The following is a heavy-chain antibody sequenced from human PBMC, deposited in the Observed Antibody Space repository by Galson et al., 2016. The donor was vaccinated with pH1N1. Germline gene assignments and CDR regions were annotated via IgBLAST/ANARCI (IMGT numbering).Heavy chain of an antibody. V-gene: IGHV3-30-3*01. D-gene: IGHD1-26*01. J-gene: IGHJ4*02. CDR1: GYIFSSYA. CDR3: ATEDYYTSLY. Sequence: SLRLSCAASGYIFSSYAMHWVRQAPGKGLEWVAVMSYDGSKTYYADSVKGRFTISRDNSKNTLYLQMNSLRVEDTALYYCATEDYYTSLYWGQGILVTVSS. CDR2: MSYDGSKT.